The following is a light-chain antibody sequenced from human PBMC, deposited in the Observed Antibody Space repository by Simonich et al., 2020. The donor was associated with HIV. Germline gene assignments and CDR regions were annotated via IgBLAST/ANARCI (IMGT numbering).Light chain of an antibody. CDR3: SSYTSSSTLV. CDR2: DVS. J-gene: IGLJ2*01. CDR1: SSAVGGSNY. Sequence: QSALTQPASVSGSPGQSITISCTGTSSAVGGSNYVSWYQQHPGKAPKLMIYDVSKPPSGVSNRFSGSKSGNTASLTISGLQAEDEADYYCSSYTSSSTLVFGGGTKLTVL. V-gene: IGLV2-14*01.